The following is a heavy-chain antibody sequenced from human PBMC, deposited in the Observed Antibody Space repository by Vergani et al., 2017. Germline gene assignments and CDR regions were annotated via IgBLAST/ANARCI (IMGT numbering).Heavy chain of an antibody. CDR2: ISYVGTQK. V-gene: IGHV3-30*03. CDR1: GFTSSYSG. Sequence: QVHLVESGGGVVQPGRSLRLSCVVSGFTSSYSGMHWVRQAPGKGLEWVAVISYVGTQKYYADSVKGRFTISRDNSKSTLYLQMNSLRTEDTAVYYCATKSCGTPGCQIGYFREWGQGTLVTVSS. J-gene: IGHJ1*01. D-gene: IGHD1-1*01. CDR3: ATKSCGTPGCQIGYFRE.